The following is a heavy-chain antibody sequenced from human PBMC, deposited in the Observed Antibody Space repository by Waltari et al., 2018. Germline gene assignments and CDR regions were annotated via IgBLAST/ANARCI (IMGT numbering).Heavy chain of an antibody. CDR2: ISYDGSNK. CDR3: ARNDFDVSGYSYGMDV. CDR1: GFSIITYS. D-gene: IGHD3-22*01. J-gene: IGHJ6*02. V-gene: IGHV3-30-3*01. Sequence: QVQLVESGGGVVQPGRSLRPSWAASGFSIITYSMHWVRQAPGKGLEWVAVISYDGSNKYYAGSVKGRFTISRDNSKNTLYLQMNSLRAEDTAVYYCARNDFDVSGYSYGMDVWGQGTTVTVSS.